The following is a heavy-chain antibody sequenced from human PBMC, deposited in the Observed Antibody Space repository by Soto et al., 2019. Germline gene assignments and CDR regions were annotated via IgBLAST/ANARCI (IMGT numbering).Heavy chain of an antibody. Sequence: PSETVSLTCTVSGDSIGKRKYYWGWIRHPPGKGLEWIGSVFYNGNTYHNPSLKSRVTMSVDTSNNQFSLRMSSVTAADTSVYYCAKHPYNPLVRPFWDFDLLGRGTLVTVSS. V-gene: IGHV4-39*01. CDR3: AKHPYNPLVRPFWDFDL. J-gene: IGHJ2*01. CDR2: VFYNGNT. CDR1: GDSIGKRKYY. D-gene: IGHD3-9*01.